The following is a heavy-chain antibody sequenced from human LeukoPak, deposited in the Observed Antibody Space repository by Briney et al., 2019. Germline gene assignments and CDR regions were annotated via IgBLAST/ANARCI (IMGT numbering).Heavy chain of an antibody. Sequence: GGSLRLSCAASEFSVGSNYMTWVRQAPGKGLVWVSRINGDGSSTSYADSVKGRFTISRDNAKNTLFLQMNSLRAEDTALYYCARDTGGLPFWGQGTLVTVSS. CDR2: INGDGSST. V-gene: IGHV3-74*01. CDR3: ARDTGGLPF. CDR1: EFSVGSNY. D-gene: IGHD3-16*01. J-gene: IGHJ4*02.